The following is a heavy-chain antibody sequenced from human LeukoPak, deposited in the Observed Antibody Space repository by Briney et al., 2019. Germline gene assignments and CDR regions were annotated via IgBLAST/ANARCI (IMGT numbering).Heavy chain of an antibody. CDR1: GFTVSSNY. CDR3: ARDGYSTGWYNFDY. V-gene: IGHV3-53*01. D-gene: IGHD6-19*01. J-gene: IGHJ4*02. Sequence: PGGSLRLSCAASGFTVSSNYMSWVRQAPGKGLEWVPVIYGDDNTYYADSVKGRFTISRDDSKNTLYLHMNSLRAEDTAVYYCARDGYSTGWYNFDYWGQGTLVTVSS. CDR2: IYGDDNT.